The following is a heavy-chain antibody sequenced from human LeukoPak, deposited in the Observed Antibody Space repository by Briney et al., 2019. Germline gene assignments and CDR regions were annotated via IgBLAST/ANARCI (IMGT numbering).Heavy chain of an antibody. V-gene: IGHV1-69*04. D-gene: IGHD3-22*01. J-gene: IGHJ3*02. Sequence: ASVKVSCKASGGTFSSYAISWVRRAPGQGLEWMGRIIPILGIANYAQKFQGRVTITADKSTSTAYMELSSLRSEDTAVYYCARYYYDSSDESYAFDIWGQGTMVTVSS. CDR3: ARYYYDSSDESYAFDI. CDR2: IIPILGIA. CDR1: GGTFSSYA.